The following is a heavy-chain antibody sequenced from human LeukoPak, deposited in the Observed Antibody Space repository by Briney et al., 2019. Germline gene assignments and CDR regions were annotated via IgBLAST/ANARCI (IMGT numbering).Heavy chain of an antibody. CDR1: GGTFSSYA. Sequence: ASVKVSCKASGGTFSSYAISWVRQAPGQGLEWMGGIIPIFGTANYAQKFQGRVTITADESTSTAYMELSSLRSEDTAVYYCARASRVGYCSSTSCYFDYWGQGTLVTVSS. CDR3: ARASRVGYCSSTSCYFDY. CDR2: IIPIFGTA. J-gene: IGHJ4*02. D-gene: IGHD2-2*01. V-gene: IGHV1-69*13.